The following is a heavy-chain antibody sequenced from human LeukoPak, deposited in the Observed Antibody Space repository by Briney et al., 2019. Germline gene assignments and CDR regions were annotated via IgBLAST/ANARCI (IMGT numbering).Heavy chain of an antibody. CDR3: ATPTGSYPGGFDN. J-gene: IGHJ4*02. V-gene: IGHV3-23*01. D-gene: IGHD1-26*01. Sequence: GGSLRLSCAVSGFTFNNYAMTWVRQAPGKGLEWVSSISGSHNTTYSADSVKGRFTISRDNSRNTLYLQMNSLRVEDTAIYYCATPTGSYPGGFDNWGQGTLVTVSS. CDR1: GFTFNNYA. CDR2: ISGSHNTT.